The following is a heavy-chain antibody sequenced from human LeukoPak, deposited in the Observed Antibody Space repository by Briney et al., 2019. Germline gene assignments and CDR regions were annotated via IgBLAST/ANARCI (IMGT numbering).Heavy chain of an antibody. CDR2: ISMSGGT. V-gene: IGHV4-61*01. D-gene: IGHD3/OR15-3a*01. CDR1: GGSLSSGTYY. Sequence: PSETLSLTCTVSGGSLSSGTYYWSWIRQPPGTGLEWIGYISMSGGTNSNPSLKSRVTLSRDTSINQFSLKLNSVTAADTAVYYCARAPGWTGYGSPYYYYMDDWGQGTTVTISS. CDR3: ARAPGWTGYGSPYYYYMDD. J-gene: IGHJ6*03.